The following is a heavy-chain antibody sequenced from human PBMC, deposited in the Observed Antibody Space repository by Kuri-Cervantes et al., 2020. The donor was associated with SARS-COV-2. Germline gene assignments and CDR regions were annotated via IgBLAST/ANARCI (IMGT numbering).Heavy chain of an antibody. V-gene: IGHV3-7*01. CDR1: GFTFSSYS. CDR2: IKQDGSEK. D-gene: IGHD3-22*01. CDR3: ARVGVRYYYDSSGPFDY. J-gene: IGHJ4*02. Sequence: GESLKISCAASGFTFSSYSMNWVRQAPGKGLEWVANIKQDGSEKYYVDSVKGRFTISRDNAKNSLYLQMNSLRDEDTAVYYCARVGVRYYYDSSGPFDYWAQGTLVTVS.